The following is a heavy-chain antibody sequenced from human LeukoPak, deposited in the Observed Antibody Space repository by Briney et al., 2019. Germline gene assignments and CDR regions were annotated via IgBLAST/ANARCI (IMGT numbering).Heavy chain of an antibody. J-gene: IGHJ5*02. CDR1: GYTFTSYY. V-gene: IGHV1-46*01. D-gene: IGHD4-17*01. Sequence: ASVKVSCKASGYTFTSYYMHWVRQAPGQGLEWTGIINPSGGSTSYAQKFQGRVTMTRDTSTSTVYMELSSLRSEDTAVYYCARDLFSRVTTNWFDPWGQGTLVTVSS. CDR2: INPSGGST. CDR3: ARDLFSRVTTNWFDP.